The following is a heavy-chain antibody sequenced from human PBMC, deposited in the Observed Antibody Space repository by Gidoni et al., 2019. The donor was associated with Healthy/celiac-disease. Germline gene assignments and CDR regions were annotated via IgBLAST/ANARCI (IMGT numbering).Heavy chain of an antibody. CDR2: ISWNSGSI. CDR1: GFTFDDYA. V-gene: IGHV3-9*01. D-gene: IGHD6-6*01. J-gene: IGHJ6*02. CDR3: AKFGESAARRYYDYGMDV. Sequence: VQLVESGGGLVQPGRSLRLSCAASGFTFDDYAMHWVRQAPGKGLEWVSGISWNSGSIGYADSVKGRFTISRDNAKNSLYLQMNSLRAEDTALYYCAKFGESAARRYYDYGMDVWGQGTTVTVSS.